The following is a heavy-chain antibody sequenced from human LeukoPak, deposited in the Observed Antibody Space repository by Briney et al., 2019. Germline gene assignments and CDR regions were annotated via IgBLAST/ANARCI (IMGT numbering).Heavy chain of an antibody. Sequence: GGSLRLSCAASGLTFSSYAMHWVRQAPGKGLEWVAVISFDGSNKYYADSVKGRFTISRDNSKNTLYLQMNSLRAEDTAVYYCARDLSTSRDYWGQGTLVTVSS. CDR2: ISFDGSNK. V-gene: IGHV3-30-3*01. CDR3: ARDLSTSRDY. CDR1: GLTFSSYA. J-gene: IGHJ4*02.